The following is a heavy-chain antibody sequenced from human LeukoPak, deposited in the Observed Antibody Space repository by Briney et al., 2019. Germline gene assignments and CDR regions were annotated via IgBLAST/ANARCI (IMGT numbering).Heavy chain of an antibody. Sequence: PGGSLRLSCAASGFTFSSYAMSWVRQAPGKGLEWVAVISYDGSNKYYADSVKGRFTISRDNSKNTLYLQMNSLRAEDTAVYYCAKDMRYNWNGYAFDIWGQGTMVTVSS. D-gene: IGHD1-20*01. CDR3: AKDMRYNWNGYAFDI. CDR2: ISYDGSNK. V-gene: IGHV3-30*18. CDR1: GFTFSSYA. J-gene: IGHJ3*02.